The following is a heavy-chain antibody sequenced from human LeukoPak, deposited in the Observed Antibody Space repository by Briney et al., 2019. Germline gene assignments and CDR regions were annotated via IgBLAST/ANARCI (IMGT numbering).Heavy chain of an antibody. J-gene: IGHJ4*02. Sequence: GGSLRLSCAASGFTFSSYAMSWLRQAPGKGLEWVSAISGSDGSTYYADSVKGRFAISRDNSKNTLYLQMNSLRAEDTAVYYCAKAVVAVARNLIFDYWGQGTLVTVSS. CDR2: ISGSDGST. V-gene: IGHV3-23*01. CDR1: GFTFSSYA. D-gene: IGHD6-19*01. CDR3: AKAVVAVARNLIFDY.